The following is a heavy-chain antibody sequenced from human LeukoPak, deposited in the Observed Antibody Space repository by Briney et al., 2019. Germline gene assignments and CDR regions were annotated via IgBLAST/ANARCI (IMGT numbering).Heavy chain of an antibody. V-gene: IGHV4-34*01. D-gene: IGHD2-2*01. CDR1: GGSFSGYY. J-gene: IGHJ6*02. CDR3: ARGMICSSTSCYPSNYYGMDV. Sequence: SETLSLTCAVYGGSFSGYYWSWIRQPPGKGLEWIWEINHSGSTNYNPSLKSRVTISVDTSKNQFSLKLSSVTAADTAVYYCARGMICSSTSCYPSNYYGMDVWGQGTTVTVSS. CDR2: INHSGST.